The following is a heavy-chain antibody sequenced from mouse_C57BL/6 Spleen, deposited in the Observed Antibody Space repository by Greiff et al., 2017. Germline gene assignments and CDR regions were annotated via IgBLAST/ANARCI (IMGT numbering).Heavy chain of an antibody. CDR1: GFNIQDYY. D-gene: IGHD1-1*01. Sequence: VQLQQSGAELVKPGASVKLSCTASGFNIQDYYMHWVKPRSEQGLEWIGMIDPEDGETKYAPKFQGKATITAYTSSHTAYLQLSRLTSCDTAGYYGDRGSTEEATKGIDYWGQGTTRTVSS. V-gene: IGHV14-2*01. CDR3: DRGSTEEATKGIDY. J-gene: IGHJ2*01. CDR2: IDPEDGET.